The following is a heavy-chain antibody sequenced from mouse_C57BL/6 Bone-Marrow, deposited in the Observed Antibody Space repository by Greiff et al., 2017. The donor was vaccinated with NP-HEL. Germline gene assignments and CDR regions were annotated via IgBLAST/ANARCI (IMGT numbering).Heavy chain of an antibody. V-gene: IGHV1-18*01. CDR1: GYTFTDYN. CDR3: ARGASYGNYGYFDY. Sequence: VQLKESGPELVKPGASVKIPCKASGYTFTDYNMDWVKQSHGKSLEWIGDINPNNGGTIYNQKFKGKATLTVDKSSSTAYMELRSLTSEDTAVYYCARGASYGNYGYFDYWGQGTTLTVSS. J-gene: IGHJ2*01. CDR2: INPNNGGT. D-gene: IGHD2-1*01.